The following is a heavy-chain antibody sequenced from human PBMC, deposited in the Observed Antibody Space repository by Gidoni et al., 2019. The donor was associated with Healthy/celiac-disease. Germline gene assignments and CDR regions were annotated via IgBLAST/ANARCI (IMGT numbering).Heavy chain of an antibody. J-gene: IGHJ6*02. CDR1: GGSISSSSYY. Sequence: QLQLQESGPGLVKPSETLSLTCTVSGGSISSSSYYWGWIRQPPGKGLEWIGSIYYSGSTYYNPSLKSRVTISVDTSKNQFSLKLSSVTAADTALYYCARARIVVVPAAISFGMDVWGQGTTVTVSS. D-gene: IGHD2-2*01. CDR2: IYYSGST. V-gene: IGHV4-39*01. CDR3: ARARIVVVPAAISFGMDV.